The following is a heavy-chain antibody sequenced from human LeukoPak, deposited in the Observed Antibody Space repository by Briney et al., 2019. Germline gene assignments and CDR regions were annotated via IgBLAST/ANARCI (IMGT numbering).Heavy chain of an antibody. CDR1: GGSISSSSYY. J-gene: IGHJ6*02. Sequence: PSETLSLTCTGSGGSISSSSYYWGWLRQPPGKGLEWIGSIYYSGSTYYNPSLKSRVAISVDTSKNQFSLKLSSVTAADTAVYYCARDGGTGSGSYYYGMDVWGQGTTVTVSS. D-gene: IGHD6-19*01. CDR3: ARDGGTGSGSYYYGMDV. V-gene: IGHV4-39*07. CDR2: IYYSGST.